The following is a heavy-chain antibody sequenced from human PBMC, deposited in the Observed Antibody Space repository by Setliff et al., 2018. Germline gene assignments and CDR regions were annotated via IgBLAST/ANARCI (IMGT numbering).Heavy chain of an antibody. D-gene: IGHD3-3*01. CDR3: ARSWGYHNFWSGYPHMRAYYYYYMDV. J-gene: IGHJ6*03. CDR2: INPSGGST. Sequence: ASVKVSCKASGYTFTSYYMHWVRQAPGQGFEWMGIINPSGGSTSYAQKFQGRVTMTRDTSTSTAYMELSSLRSEDTAVYYCARSWGYHNFWSGYPHMRAYYYYYMDVWGKGTTVTVSS. V-gene: IGHV1-46*01. CDR1: GYTFTSYY.